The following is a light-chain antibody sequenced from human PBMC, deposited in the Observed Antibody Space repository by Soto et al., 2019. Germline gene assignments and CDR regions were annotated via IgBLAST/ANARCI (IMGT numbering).Light chain of an antibody. CDR2: GAS. J-gene: IGKJ1*01. CDR3: QQYGSSPWT. V-gene: IGKV3-20*01. Sequence: EIVLTQSPGTLFLSPGERATLSCRASQSVTSTHLAWYQQKPGQAPRLLIYGASSRATGIPDRFSGSGSGTGFTLTISRLEPEDLAVYYCQQYGSSPWTFGQGTKVEIK. CDR1: QSVTSTH.